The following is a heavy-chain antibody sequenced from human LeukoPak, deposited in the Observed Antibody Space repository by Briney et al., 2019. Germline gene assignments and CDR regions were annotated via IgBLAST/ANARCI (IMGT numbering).Heavy chain of an antibody. V-gene: IGHV3-15*01. CDR2: IKAKSEGGTT. CDR1: GFTFSNAG. J-gene: IGHJ6*03. D-gene: IGHD3-10*01. Sequence: GGSLRLSCTASGFTFSNAGMNWVRQAPGKGLEWVGRIKAKSEGGTTDYAAPAKGRFTISRDDSKNALFLQMDSLKSDDTAMYYCTTEFKELGSFFYFYYMDVWGTGTTVTISS. CDR3: TTEFKELGSFFYFYYMDV.